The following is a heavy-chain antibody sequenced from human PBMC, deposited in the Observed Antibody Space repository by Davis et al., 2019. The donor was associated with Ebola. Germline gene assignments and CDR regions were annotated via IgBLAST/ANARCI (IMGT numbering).Heavy chain of an antibody. Sequence: SETLSLTCAVYGGSFSGYYWSWIRQPPGKGLEWIGYIYYSGSTYYNPSLKSRVTISVDTSKNQFSLKLSSVTAADTAVYYCDRSAGLWFGELFRHWGQGTLVTVSS. J-gene: IGHJ4*02. CDR3: DRSAGLWFGELFRH. V-gene: IGHV4-30-4*08. CDR2: IYYSGST. CDR1: GGSFSGYY. D-gene: IGHD3-10*01.